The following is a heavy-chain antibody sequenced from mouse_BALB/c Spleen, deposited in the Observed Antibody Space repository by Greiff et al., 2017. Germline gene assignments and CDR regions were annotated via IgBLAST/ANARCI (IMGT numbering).Heavy chain of an antibody. J-gene: IGHJ3*01. D-gene: IGHD2-1*01. CDR2: IYPGDGDT. V-gene: IGHV1-82*01. Sequence: VQLKESGPELVKPGASVKISCKASGYAFSSSWMNWVKQRPGQGLEWIGRIYPGDGDTNYNGKFKGKATLTADKSSSTAYMQLSSLTSVDSAVYFCARSNGNLFAYWGQGTLVTVSA. CDR1: GYAFSSSW. CDR3: ARSNGNLFAY.